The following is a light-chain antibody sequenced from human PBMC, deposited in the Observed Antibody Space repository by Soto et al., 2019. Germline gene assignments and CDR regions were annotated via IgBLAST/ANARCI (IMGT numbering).Light chain of an antibody. CDR3: CSYAGRDTLYV. V-gene: IGLV2-11*01. Sequence: VLTQPRSVSGSPGQSVTISCTGTSTDVGGYNYVSWYQQHPGKVPKLILYDVSERPSGVPDRFSASKSGNTASLTISGLQAEDEADYYCCSYAGRDTLYVFGSGTKVTVL. J-gene: IGLJ1*01. CDR2: DVS. CDR1: STDVGGYNY.